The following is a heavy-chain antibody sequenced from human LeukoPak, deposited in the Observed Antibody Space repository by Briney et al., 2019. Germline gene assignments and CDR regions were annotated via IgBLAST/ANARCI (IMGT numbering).Heavy chain of an antibody. J-gene: IGHJ3*01. Sequence: GGSLRLSCAASGFTFSAYWMTWVRQAPGKGLEWVANIKEDENEKYYVDSVKGRFSISRDNAKKSLYLQMNSLRVEDTAVYYCARVRYYESSDRKGGVFDFSGQGTMVTVSS. D-gene: IGHD3-22*01. CDR2: IKEDENEK. V-gene: IGHV3-7*01. CDR3: ARVRYYESSDRKGGVFDF. CDR1: GFTFSAYW.